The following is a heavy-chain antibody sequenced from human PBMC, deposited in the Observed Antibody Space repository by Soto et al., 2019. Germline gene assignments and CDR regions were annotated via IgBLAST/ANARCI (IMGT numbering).Heavy chain of an antibody. CDR3: ARQIYDSSGYYYAY. J-gene: IGHJ4*02. Sequence: QMQLQESGPGLVKPSETLSLTCTVSGGSISSSSYYWGWIRQPPGQGLEWLGTIYSLGNTYYNPSLKSRVTSSVDTSKGQLFLKLSSVTAPDTAVYYWARQIYDSSGYYYAYWGQGTLVTVSS. D-gene: IGHD3-22*01. V-gene: IGHV4-39*01. CDR2: IYSLGNT. CDR1: GGSISSSSYY.